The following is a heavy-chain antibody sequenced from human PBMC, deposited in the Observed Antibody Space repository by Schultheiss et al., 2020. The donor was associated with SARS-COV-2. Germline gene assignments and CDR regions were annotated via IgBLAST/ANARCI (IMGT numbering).Heavy chain of an antibody. J-gene: IGHJ6*02. CDR2: IYYSGST. CDR3: AKPTMAKRNYYYYYGMDV. V-gene: IGHV4-61*01. CDR1: GGSISSGSYY. D-gene: IGHD3-10*01. Sequence: SETLSLTCTVSGGSISSGSYYWSWIRQPPGKGLEWIGYIYYSGSTNYNPSLKSRVTISVDTSKNQFSLKLSSVTAADTAVYYCAKPTMAKRNYYYYYGMDVWGQGTTVTVSS.